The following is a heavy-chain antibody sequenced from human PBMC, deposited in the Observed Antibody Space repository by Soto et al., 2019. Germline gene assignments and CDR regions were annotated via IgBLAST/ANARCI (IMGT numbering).Heavy chain of an antibody. J-gene: IGHJ5*02. CDR2: IIPILGIA. D-gene: IGHD2-2*01. CDR1: GGTFSSYT. V-gene: IGHV1-69*02. CDR3: ARALGYCSSTSCINWFDP. Sequence: ASVKVSCKASGGTFSSYTISWVRQAPGQGLEWMGRIIPILGIANYAQKFQGRVTITADKSTSTAYMELSSLRSEDTAVYYCARALGYCSSTSCINWFDPWGQGTLVTVSS.